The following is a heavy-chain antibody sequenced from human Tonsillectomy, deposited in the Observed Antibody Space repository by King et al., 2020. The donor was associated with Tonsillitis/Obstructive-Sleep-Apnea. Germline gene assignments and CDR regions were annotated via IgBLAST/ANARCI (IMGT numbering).Heavy chain of an antibody. Sequence: VQLVQSGGGLVQPGRSLRLSCTASGFTFGDYAMSWVRQAPGKGLEWVGFIRSKAYGGTTEYAASVKGRFTISRDDSKSIAYRQMNSLKTEDTALYYCTGVVVVSGFDYWGQGTLVTVSS. J-gene: IGHJ4*02. D-gene: IGHD2-2*01. CDR2: IRSKAYGGTT. CDR3: TGVVVVSGFDY. V-gene: IGHV3-49*04. CDR1: GFTFGDYA.